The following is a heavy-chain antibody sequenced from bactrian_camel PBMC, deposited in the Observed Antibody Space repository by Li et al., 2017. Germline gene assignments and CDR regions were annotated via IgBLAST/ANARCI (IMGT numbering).Heavy chain of an antibody. V-gene: IGHV3S10*01. J-gene: IGHJ4*01. D-gene: IGHD5*01. CDR2: IDSDVGT. CDR1: GTRYSSYC. CDR3: TRETQWVGYHEFAEY. Sequence: QLVESGGGSVQAGGSLTLSCVVSGTRYSSYCMGWFRQAPGKGREGVAAIDSDVGTAYADSAKGRFTISKDKGKNTVYLQLNSLTREDSAMYYCTRETQWVGYHEFAEYWGQGTQVTVS.